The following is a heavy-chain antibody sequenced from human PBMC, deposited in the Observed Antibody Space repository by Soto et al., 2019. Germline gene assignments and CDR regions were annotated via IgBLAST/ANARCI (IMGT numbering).Heavy chain of an antibody. J-gene: IGHJ4*02. CDR1: GFTFSSYG. CDR3: AKVITMVRGVITSIDY. V-gene: IGHV3-30*18. D-gene: IGHD3-10*01. CDR2: ISYDGSNK. Sequence: GGSLRLSCAASGFTFSSYGMHWVRQAPGKGLEWVAVISYDGSNKYYADSVKGRFTISRDNSKNTLYLQMNSLRAEDKAVYYCAKVITMVRGVITSIDYWGQGTLVTVSS.